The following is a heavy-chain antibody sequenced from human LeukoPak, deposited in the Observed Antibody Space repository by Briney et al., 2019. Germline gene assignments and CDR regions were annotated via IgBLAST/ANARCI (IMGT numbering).Heavy chain of an antibody. CDR3: ARGETMDV. J-gene: IGHJ6*03. Sequence: GGSLRLSCVALEFSFETYWMSWVRRAPGKGPEWVANINEDGSEKHYVGSVRGRFTISRDSADNSLHLQMNSLRPEDMAVYYRARGETMDVWGKGTTVTVSS. CDR2: INEDGSEK. CDR1: EFSFETYW. V-gene: IGHV3-7*01. D-gene: IGHD5-24*01.